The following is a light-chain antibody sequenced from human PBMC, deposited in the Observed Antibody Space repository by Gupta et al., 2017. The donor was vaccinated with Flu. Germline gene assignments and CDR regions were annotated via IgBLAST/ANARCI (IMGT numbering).Light chain of an antibody. J-gene: IGKJ1*01. Sequence: IQRTQSPSSLSASVGDRVTITCRASQGLGKDLGWYQQKTGKAPKRLICAASKVKSGVPSRFSGSGCGTEFTLTISSRPPEDFANYYCQHQNYSPLPFGQGTKVDIK. CDR1: QGLGKD. V-gene: IGKV1-17*01. CDR2: AAS. CDR3: QHQNYSPLP.